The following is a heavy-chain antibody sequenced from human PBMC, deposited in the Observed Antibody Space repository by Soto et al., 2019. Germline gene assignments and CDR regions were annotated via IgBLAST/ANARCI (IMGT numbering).Heavy chain of an antibody. V-gene: IGHV3-30*04. CDR1: GFTFESYA. Sequence: GGSLRLSCEASGFTFESYAMSWVRQAPGKGLEWLAVISFDGSKTLYADSVKGRFTISRDNSKAVYLQMDSLRFEDTALYYCVKDGDSFDFSQFSWFDSWGQGTLVTGSS. CDR2: ISFDGSKT. D-gene: IGHD4-4*01. J-gene: IGHJ5*01. CDR3: VKDGDSFDFSQFSWFDS.